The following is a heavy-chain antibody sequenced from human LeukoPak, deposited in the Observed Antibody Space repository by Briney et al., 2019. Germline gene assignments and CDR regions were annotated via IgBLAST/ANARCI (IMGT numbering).Heavy chain of an antibody. V-gene: IGHV1-46*01. CDR2: INPSGGST. D-gene: IGHD3-16*01. Sequence: ASVNVSCKASGYTFTSYYMHWVGQAPGQGLEWMGIINPSGGSTSYAQKFQGRVTMTRDTSTSTVYMELSSLRSEDTAVYYCARVLLGGVDYWGQGTLVTVSS. J-gene: IGHJ4*02. CDR3: ARVLLGGVDY. CDR1: GYTFTSYY.